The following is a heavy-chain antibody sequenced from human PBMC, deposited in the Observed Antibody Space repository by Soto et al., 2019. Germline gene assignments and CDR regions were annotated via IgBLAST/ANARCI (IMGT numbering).Heavy chain of an antibody. CDR1: GFSLSTSGVG. J-gene: IGHJ4*02. CDR2: IYWDDDK. D-gene: IGHD2-21*02. V-gene: IGHV2-5*02. Sequence: SGPTREPTQTLTLTCTFSGFSLSTSGVGVGWIRQPPGKALEWLALIYWDDDKRYSPSLKSRLTITKDTSKNQVVLTMTNMDPVDTATYYCAHRRSGGGDSRSYCFDYWGQGALVTVSS. CDR3: AHRRSGGGDSRSYCFDY.